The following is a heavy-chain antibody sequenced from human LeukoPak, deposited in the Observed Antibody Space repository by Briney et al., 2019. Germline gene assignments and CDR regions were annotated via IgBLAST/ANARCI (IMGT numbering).Heavy chain of an antibody. CDR1: GGSLSSYY. CDR3: ARGAIAASDAFDI. D-gene: IGHD2-15*01. CDR2: IYYSGST. Sequence: SETLSLTCTVSGGSLSSYYWTWIRQPPGKGLEWIGYIYYSGSTNYNPSLKSRVTISVDTSKNQFSLKLSSVTAADTAVYYCARGAIAASDAFDIWGQGTMVTVSS. J-gene: IGHJ3*02. V-gene: IGHV4-59*01.